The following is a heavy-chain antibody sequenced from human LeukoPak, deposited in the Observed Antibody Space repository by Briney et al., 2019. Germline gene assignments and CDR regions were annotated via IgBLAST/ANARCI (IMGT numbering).Heavy chain of an antibody. D-gene: IGHD1-26*01. Sequence: GGSLRLSCAASGFTFSSYAMHWVRQAPGKGLEWVAVISYDGSNKYYADSVKGRFTISRDNSKNTLYLQMNSLRAEDTAVYYCARDGAWWELGYWGQGTLVTVSS. CDR2: ISYDGSNK. V-gene: IGHV3-30-3*01. CDR1: GFTFSSYA. CDR3: ARDGAWWELGY. J-gene: IGHJ4*02.